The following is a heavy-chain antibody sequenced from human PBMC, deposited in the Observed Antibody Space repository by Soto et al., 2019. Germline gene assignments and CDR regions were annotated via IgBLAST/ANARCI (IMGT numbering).Heavy chain of an antibody. Sequence: QVQLVQSGAEVKKPGSSVKVSCKASGGTFSSYTISWVRQAPGQGLEWMGRIIPILGIANYAQKFQGRVTITADKSTSTAYMELSSLRSEDTAVYYCASDYRDSTSSWFDPWGQGTLVTVSS. D-gene: IGHD2-2*01. J-gene: IGHJ5*02. CDR3: ASDYRDSTSSWFDP. CDR1: GGTFSSYT. V-gene: IGHV1-69*02. CDR2: IIPILGIA.